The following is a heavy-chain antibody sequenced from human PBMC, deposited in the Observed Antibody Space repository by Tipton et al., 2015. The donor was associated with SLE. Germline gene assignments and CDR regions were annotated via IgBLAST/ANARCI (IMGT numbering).Heavy chain of an antibody. Sequence: TLSLTCTVSGGSISRYYWSWIRQHPGKGLEWLGYIYYSGSTYYNPSLKSRVTISVDTSKNQFSLKLSSVTAADTAVYYCARCQGSTVTTNWYFDLWGRGTLVTVSS. CDR1: GGSISRYY. D-gene: IGHD4-17*01. CDR2: IYYSGST. J-gene: IGHJ2*01. V-gene: IGHV4-31*03. CDR3: ARCQGSTVTTNWYFDL.